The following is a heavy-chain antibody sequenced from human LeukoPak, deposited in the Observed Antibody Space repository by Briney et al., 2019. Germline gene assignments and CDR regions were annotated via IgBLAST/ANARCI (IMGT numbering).Heavy chain of an antibody. J-gene: IGHJ4*02. CDR1: GFTFSSYA. V-gene: IGHV3-9*01. CDR2: ISWNSGSI. Sequence: GGSLRLSCAASGFTFSSYAMSWVRQAPGKGLEWVSGISWNSGSIGYADSVKGRFTISRDNAKNSLYLQMNSLRAEDTALYYCAKGGWFGESTRDYYFDYWGQGTLVTVSS. D-gene: IGHD3-10*01. CDR3: AKGGWFGESTRDYYFDY.